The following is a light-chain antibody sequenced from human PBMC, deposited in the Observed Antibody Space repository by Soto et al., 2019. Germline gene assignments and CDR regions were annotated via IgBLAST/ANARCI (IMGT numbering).Light chain of an antibody. CDR1: QSVGSSY. CDR3: QQYGSSPRIS. CDR2: GSF. V-gene: IGKV3-20*01. Sequence: EIVMTQSPATLSVSPGARAPLSCRASQSVGSSYLAWYQQKSGQAPRLLIYGSFSRATGIPDRFSGSGSGTDFTLTISRLEPEDFALYYCQQYGSSPRISFGQGTRLEIK. J-gene: IGKJ5*01.